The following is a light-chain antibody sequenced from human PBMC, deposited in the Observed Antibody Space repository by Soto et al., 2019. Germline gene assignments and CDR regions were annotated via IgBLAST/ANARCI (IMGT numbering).Light chain of an antibody. CDR1: QSVSSNY. CDR2: GAS. J-gene: IGKJ5*01. CDR3: QQYGSSPIT. Sequence: EIVMTQSPATLSVSPGERATLSCRASQSVSSNYLAWYLQKPGQAPRLLIYGASTRATGIPDRFSGTGSGTDFTLTISRLEPEDFAVYYCQQYGSSPITFGQGTRLEIK. V-gene: IGKV3-20*01.